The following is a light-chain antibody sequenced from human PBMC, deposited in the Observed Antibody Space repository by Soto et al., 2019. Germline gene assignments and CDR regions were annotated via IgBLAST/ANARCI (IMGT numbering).Light chain of an antibody. CDR1: QPISSW. CDR2: DAS. CDR3: QQYNSYSEA. Sequence: DIQMTQSPSSLSASVGDRVTITCRASQPISSWLAWYHQKPGKAPKLLIYDASNLESGVPSRFSGSGSGTEFTLTISSLQPEDFGIYYCQQYNSYSEAFGQGTKVDIK. V-gene: IGKV1-5*01. J-gene: IGKJ1*01.